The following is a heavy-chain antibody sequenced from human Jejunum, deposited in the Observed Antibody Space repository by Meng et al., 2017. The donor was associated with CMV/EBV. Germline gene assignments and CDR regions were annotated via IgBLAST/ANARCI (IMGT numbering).Heavy chain of an antibody. J-gene: IGHJ3*02. CDR2: INPSDGYT. CDR3: AREDCSTVTCHGGRAFDI. V-gene: IGHV1-46*01. CDR1: TNFY. D-gene: IGHD2-2*01. Sequence: TNFYTHWVRQATGQGLEWLGVINPSDGYTNSAQKFQGRVTMTRDTSTSTVYMELSSLRSDDTAVYYCAREDCSTVTCHGGRAFDIWGQGTRVTVSS.